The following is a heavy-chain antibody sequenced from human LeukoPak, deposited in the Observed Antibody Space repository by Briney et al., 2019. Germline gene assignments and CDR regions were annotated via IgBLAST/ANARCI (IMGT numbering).Heavy chain of an antibody. V-gene: IGHV3-48*03. CDR1: EFTFSSYE. J-gene: IGHJ4*02. CDR2: ISSSGSTI. CDR3: AREGGRSSTSFDY. D-gene: IGHD3-16*01. Sequence: GGSLRLSCAASEFTFSSYEMNWVRQAPGKWLEWISYISSSGSTIYYADSVKGRFTISRDSAKNSLYLQMNSLRAEDTAVYNCAREGGRSSTSFDYWGQGTLVTVSS.